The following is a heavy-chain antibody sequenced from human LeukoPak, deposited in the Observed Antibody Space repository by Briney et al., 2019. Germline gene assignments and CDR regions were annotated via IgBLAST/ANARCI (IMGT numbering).Heavy chain of an antibody. D-gene: IGHD1-26*01. V-gene: IGHV3-23*01. CDR2: ISGGGGST. J-gene: IGHJ6*02. CDR1: GFTFSSYA. CDR3: AKARSGSYYYYGMDV. Sequence: GGSLRLSCAASGFTFSSYAMSWVRQAPGKGLEWVSAISGGGGSTHYADSVKGRFTISRDNSKNTLYLQMNSLRAEDTAVYYCAKARSGSYYYYGMDVWGQGTTVTVSS.